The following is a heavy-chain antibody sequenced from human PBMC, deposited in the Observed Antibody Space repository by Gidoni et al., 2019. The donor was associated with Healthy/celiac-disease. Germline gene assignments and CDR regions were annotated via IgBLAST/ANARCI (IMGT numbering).Heavy chain of an antibody. CDR2: IADDGSNK. CDR3: ARERDYYGSSPYDAFDI. D-gene: IGHD3-10*01. Sequence: QVQRVESGGGVVQPGRSLRLYCAASGFPFSSYAMQWVRQAPGKGLGWVAVIADDGSNKYYADSVKGRFTIYRDNSNNTLYLQMNSLRAEDTAVYYCARERDYYGSSPYDAFDIWGQGTMVTVSS. CDR1: GFPFSSYA. V-gene: IGHV3-30*01. J-gene: IGHJ3*02.